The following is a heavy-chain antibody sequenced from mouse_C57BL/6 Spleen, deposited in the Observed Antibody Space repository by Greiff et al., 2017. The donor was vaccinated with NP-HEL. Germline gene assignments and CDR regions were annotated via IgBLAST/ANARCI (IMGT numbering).Heavy chain of an antibody. D-gene: IGHD1-1*01. V-gene: IGHV1-64*01. CDR3: ARWGGSSLGDY. J-gene: IGHJ2*01. CDR1: GYTFTSYW. CDR2: IHPNSGST. Sequence: VQLQQPGAELVKPGASVKLSCKASGYTFTSYWMHWVKQRPGQGLEWIGMIHPNSGSTNYNEKFKSKATLTVDKSSSTAYMQLSSLTSEDSAVYYCARWGGSSLGDYWGQGTTLTVSS.